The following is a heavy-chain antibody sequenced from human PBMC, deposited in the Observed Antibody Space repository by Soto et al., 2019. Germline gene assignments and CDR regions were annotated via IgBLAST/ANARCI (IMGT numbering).Heavy chain of an antibody. D-gene: IGHD6-6*01. J-gene: IGHJ4*02. Sequence: QVHLVQSGAEVKKPGSSVKVSCKASGGTFSSYAISWVRQAPGQGLEWMVGIIPIFGTANYAQKFQGRVTITADESTSTAYMELSSLRSEDTAVYYCASGEMSIAARPPLDYWGQGTLVTVSS. V-gene: IGHV1-69*01. CDR1: GGTFSSYA. CDR3: ASGEMSIAARPPLDY. CDR2: IIPIFGTA.